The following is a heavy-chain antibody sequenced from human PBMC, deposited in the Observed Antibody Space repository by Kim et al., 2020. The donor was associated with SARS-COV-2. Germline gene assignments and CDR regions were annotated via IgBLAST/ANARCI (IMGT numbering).Heavy chain of an antibody. J-gene: IGHJ4*02. CDR2: ISGSGGST. CDR3: AKCNRRAAMIVVVQTYDY. CDR1: GFTFSSYA. D-gene: IGHD3-22*01. V-gene: IGHV3-23*01. Sequence: GGSLRLSCAASGFTFSSYAMSWVRQAPEKGLEWVSAISGSGGSTYYADSVKGRFTISRDNSKNTLYLQMNSLRAEDTAVYYCAKCNRRAAMIVVVQTYDYWGQGTLVTVSS.